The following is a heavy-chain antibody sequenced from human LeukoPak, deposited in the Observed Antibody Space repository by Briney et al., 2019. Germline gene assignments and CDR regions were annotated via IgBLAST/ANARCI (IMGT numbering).Heavy chain of an antibody. CDR2: IYTSGTT. J-gene: IGHJ4*02. CDR3: ARAEGSGSGAYTLDY. Sequence: SETLSLTCTVSGGSTINYFRSWIRQPAGRGLEWIGHIYTSGTTHYNPSLKNRVTISLATSKSQFSLQLSSVTAADSAVYYCARAEGSGSGAYTLDYWGQGILVTVSS. CDR1: GGSTINYF. V-gene: IGHV4-4*07. D-gene: IGHD3-10*01.